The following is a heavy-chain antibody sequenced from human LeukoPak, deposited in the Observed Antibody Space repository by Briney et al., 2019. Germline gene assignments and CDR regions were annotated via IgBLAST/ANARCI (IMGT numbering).Heavy chain of an antibody. D-gene: IGHD4-17*01. Sequence: PSQTLSLTCTVPGGSISSGDYYWSWIRQPPGKGQEWIGYIYYSGSIYYNPSLKSRVTISVDTSKNQFSLKLTSVTAADTAVYYCASTSVTTSEFDYWGQGTLVTVSS. CDR2: IYYSGSI. V-gene: IGHV4-30-4*08. J-gene: IGHJ4*02. CDR3: ASTSVTTSEFDY. CDR1: GGSISSGDYY.